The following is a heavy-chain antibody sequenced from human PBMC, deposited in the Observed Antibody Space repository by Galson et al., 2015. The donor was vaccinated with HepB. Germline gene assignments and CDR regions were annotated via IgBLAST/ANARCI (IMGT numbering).Heavy chain of an antibody. D-gene: IGHD3-3*01. V-gene: IGHV1-18*01. J-gene: IGHJ5*01. Sequence: SVKVSCKASGYTFPSYGMSWVRQAPGQGLEWMGWIRVYNGNTDYAQKFQGRVTLTADTSTNTAYMELRSLRSEDTAVYYCASANDFWSGYRDAGTSRWFDSWGQGTLVTVSS. CDR3: ASANDFWSGYRDAGTSRWFDS. CDR1: GYTFPSYG. CDR2: IRVYNGNT.